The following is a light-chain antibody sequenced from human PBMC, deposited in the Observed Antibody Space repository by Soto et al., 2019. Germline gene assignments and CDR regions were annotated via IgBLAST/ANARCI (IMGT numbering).Light chain of an antibody. Sequence: QSVLTQPPSASGTPGQGVTISCSGSTSNIGSNYVYWYQQLPGTAPKHLIYRNNQRPSGVPDRFSGSKSGTSASLAISGLRSDDEADDFCATWDDSLNGFYVFGTGTKVTVL. J-gene: IGLJ1*01. CDR3: ATWDDSLNGFYV. V-gene: IGLV1-47*01. CDR2: RNN. CDR1: TSNIGSNY.